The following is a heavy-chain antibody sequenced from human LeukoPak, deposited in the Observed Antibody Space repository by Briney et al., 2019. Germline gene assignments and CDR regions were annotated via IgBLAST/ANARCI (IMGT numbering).Heavy chain of an antibody. CDR1: GFTFSSYA. CDR3: ARGAARAAAGQTDY. CDR2: ISGSGGST. V-gene: IGHV3-23*01. J-gene: IGHJ4*02. Sequence: GGSLRLSCAASGFTFSSYAMSWVRQAPGKGLEWVSAISGSGGSTYYADSVKGRFTISRDNSKNMLYLQMNSLRAEDTAVYYCARGAARAAAGQTDYWGQGTLVTVSS. D-gene: IGHD6-13*01.